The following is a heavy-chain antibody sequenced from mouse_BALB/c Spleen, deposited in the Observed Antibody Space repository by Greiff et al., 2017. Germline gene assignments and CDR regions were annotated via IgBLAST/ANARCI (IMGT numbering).Heavy chain of an antibody. V-gene: IGHV5-4*02. CDR2: ISDGGSYT. CDR3: ARDGNLEGFAY. D-gene: IGHD2-1*01. Sequence: EVQVVESGGGLVKPGGSLKLSCAASGFTFSDYYMYWVRQTPEKRLEWVATISDGGSYTYYPDSVKGRFTISRDNAKNNLYLQMSSLKSEDTAMYYCARDGNLEGFAYWGQGTLVTVSA. J-gene: IGHJ3*01. CDR1: GFTFSDYY.